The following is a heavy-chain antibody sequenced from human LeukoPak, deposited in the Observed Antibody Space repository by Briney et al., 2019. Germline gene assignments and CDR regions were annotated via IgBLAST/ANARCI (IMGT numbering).Heavy chain of an antibody. CDR1: GFTFSDHA. CDR3: VRQKKSHRNFDC. CDR2: VGIAADT. V-gene: IGHV3-13*01. J-gene: IGHJ4*02. Sequence: GGSLRLSCAASGFTFSDHAMHWVRQAPGKGLEWVSAVGIAADTFYPGSVKGRFTISRENAKNSLYLQMNSLRVEDTAVYYCVRQKKSHRNFDCWGQGTLVTVSS.